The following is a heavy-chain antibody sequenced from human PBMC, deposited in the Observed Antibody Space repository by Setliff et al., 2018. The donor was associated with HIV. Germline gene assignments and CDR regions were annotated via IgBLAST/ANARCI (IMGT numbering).Heavy chain of an antibody. V-gene: IGHV4-4*07. Sequence: PSETLSLTCSVSGVSVSEYHWGWIRQSAEKRLEFIGRIHVGGAKNYNPSLHSRVTMSVDTSNNQISLNLRSVTAADTAVYYCARLRSSNGLFCLPDSWGPGTRVTVSS. J-gene: IGHJ4*02. CDR2: IHVGGAK. CDR3: ARLRSSNGLFCLPDS. D-gene: IGHD2-8*01. CDR1: GVSVSEYH.